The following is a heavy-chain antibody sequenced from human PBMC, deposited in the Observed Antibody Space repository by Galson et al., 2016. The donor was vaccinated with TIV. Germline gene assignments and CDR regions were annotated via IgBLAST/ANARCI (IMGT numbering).Heavy chain of an antibody. CDR2: IRGGGTIT. D-gene: IGHD2-15*01. Sequence: SLRLSCAASGFTFDDYAMSWVRQAPGKGLEWVTAIRGGGTITYYSDSVKGRFTISRDNSKNMLYLQMNSLTAEDTAVYYCARDQMSRIVVVAAANYYFDHWGQGTLVTVSS. CDR1: GFTFDDYA. J-gene: IGHJ4*02. CDR3: ARDQMSRIVVVAAANYYFDH. V-gene: IGHV3-23*01.